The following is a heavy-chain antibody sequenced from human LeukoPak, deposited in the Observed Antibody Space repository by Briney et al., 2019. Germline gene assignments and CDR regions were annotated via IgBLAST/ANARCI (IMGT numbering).Heavy chain of an antibody. J-gene: IGHJ2*01. Sequence: GGSLRLSCAASGFTFSNYAMSWVRQAPGKGLEWVSGISGSGSSTYYADSVKGRFTISRDNSKNTLYLQMNSLRAEDTAVYYCAKSSREAAHYYIDLWGRGTLVTVSS. CDR2: ISGSGSST. CDR1: GFTFSNYA. D-gene: IGHD4/OR15-4a*01. CDR3: AKSSREAAHYYIDL. V-gene: IGHV3-23*01.